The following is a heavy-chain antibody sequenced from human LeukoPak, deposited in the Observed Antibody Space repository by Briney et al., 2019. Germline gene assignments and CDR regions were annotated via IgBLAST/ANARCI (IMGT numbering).Heavy chain of an antibody. CDR1: GFRFGGYA. Sequence: GGSLRLSCTGSGFRFGGYALSWVRQAPGKGLEWVGFIRSKALYGTSEYAASVEGRFSISRDDSSSIAYLQMNSLKTEDTAVYFCVRESVRDYYFDYWGQGTLVTVSS. V-gene: IGHV3-49*04. CDR3: VRESVRDYYFDY. J-gene: IGHJ4*02. D-gene: IGHD3-10*02. CDR2: IRSKALYGTS.